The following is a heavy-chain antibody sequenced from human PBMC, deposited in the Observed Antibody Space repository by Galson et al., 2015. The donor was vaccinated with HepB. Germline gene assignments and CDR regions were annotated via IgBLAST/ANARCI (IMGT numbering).Heavy chain of an antibody. CDR2: ISYDGSNK. CDR1: GFTFSSYA. D-gene: IGHD1-26*01. Sequence: SLRLSCAASGFTFSSYAMHWVRQAPGKGLEWVAVISYDGSNKYYADSVKGRFTISRDNSKNTLYLQMNSLRAENTAVYYCAGDRWELSPGAFDIWGQGTMVTVSS. CDR3: AGDRWELSPGAFDI. J-gene: IGHJ3*02. V-gene: IGHV3-30-3*01.